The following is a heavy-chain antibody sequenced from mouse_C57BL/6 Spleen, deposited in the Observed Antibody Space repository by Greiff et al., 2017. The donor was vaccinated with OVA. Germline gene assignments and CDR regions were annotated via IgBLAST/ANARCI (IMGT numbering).Heavy chain of an antibody. Sequence: VQLQQSGPGLVKPSQSLSLTCSVSGFSITSGYYWNWIRQLPGNLQEGMGYISYDGSNNYNPSFKNRISITIDTSKNQFFLKLNTVTTEDTATYYCARARYGTSMDYWGQGTSVTVSS. CDR1: GFSITSGYY. D-gene: IGHD2-10*02. J-gene: IGHJ4*01. V-gene: IGHV3-6*01. CDR2: ISYDGSN. CDR3: ARARYGTSMDY.